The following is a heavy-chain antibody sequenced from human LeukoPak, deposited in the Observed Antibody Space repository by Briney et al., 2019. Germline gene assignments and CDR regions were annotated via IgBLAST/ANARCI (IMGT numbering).Heavy chain of an antibody. CDR3: ARETPDSSGWD. CDR1: GFTFSSYG. CDR2: IRHDGINK. D-gene: IGHD6-19*01. J-gene: IGHJ4*02. V-gene: IGHV3-30*02. Sequence: PGGSLRLSCAASGFTFSSYGMHWVRQAPGKGLEWVAFIRHDGINKYYAEPLKGGFTISRDNAKNSLYLKMNSLRVEDTAVYYCARETPDSSGWDWGQGTLVTVSS.